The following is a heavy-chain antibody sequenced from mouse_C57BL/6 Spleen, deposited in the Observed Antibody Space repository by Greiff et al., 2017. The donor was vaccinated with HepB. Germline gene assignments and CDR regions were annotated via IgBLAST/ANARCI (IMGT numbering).Heavy chain of an antibody. CDR3: ANYYDSSYAMDY. Sequence: QVQLKQPGAELVKPGASVKMSCKASGYTFTSYWITWVKQRPGQGLEWIGDIYPGSGSTNYNEKFKSKATLTVDTSSSTAYMQLSSLTSEDSEVYYCANYYDSSYAMDYWGQGTSVTVSS. V-gene: IGHV1-55*01. CDR1: GYTFTSYW. J-gene: IGHJ4*01. CDR2: IYPGSGST. D-gene: IGHD1-1*01.